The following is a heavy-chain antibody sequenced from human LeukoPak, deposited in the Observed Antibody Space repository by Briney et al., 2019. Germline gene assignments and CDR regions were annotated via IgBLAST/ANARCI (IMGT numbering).Heavy chain of an antibody. CDR3: ARGLRSGSGY. D-gene: IGHD5-12*01. J-gene: IGHJ4*02. CDR1: GGSISNYY. V-gene: IGHV4-39*07. Sequence: SETLSLTCTVSGGSISNYYWGWIRQAPGKGLEWIGSIYYSGNTYYNSSLKSRVTISLDTSKNQFSLNLFSVTAADTAVYYCARGLRSGSGYWGQGTLVTVSS. CDR2: IYYSGNT.